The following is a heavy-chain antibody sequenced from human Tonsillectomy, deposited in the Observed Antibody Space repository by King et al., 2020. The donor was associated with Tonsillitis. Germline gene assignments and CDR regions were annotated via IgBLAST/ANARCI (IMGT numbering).Heavy chain of an antibody. D-gene: IGHD1-26*01. CDR1: GGSISGYY. CDR2: IYYTGNT. J-gene: IGHJ3*02. V-gene: IGHV4-59*08. Sequence: VQLQESGPGLVKPSETLSLTCTVSGGSISGYYWNWIRQPPGKGLEWIGYIYYTGNTNYNPSLKSRVTMSVDTSKNQFSLKLTSVTAADTAVYYCARHRPPRVGSSSWEPFDIWGQGTMVTVSS. CDR3: ARHRPPRVGSSSWEPFDI.